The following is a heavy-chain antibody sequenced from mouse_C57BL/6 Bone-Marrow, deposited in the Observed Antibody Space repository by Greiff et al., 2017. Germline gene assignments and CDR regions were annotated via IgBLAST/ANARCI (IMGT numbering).Heavy chain of an antibody. CDR1: GYTFTSYW. V-gene: IGHV1-59*01. D-gene: IGHD6-2*01. Sequence: QVQLQQPGAELVRPGTSVKLSCKASGYTFTSYWMHWVKQRPGQGLEWIGVIDPSDSYTNYNQKFKGKATLTVDTSSSTAYMPFSSLTSEDSAVYSCCLYASLWYFAVWGTGTTVTVSA. CDR2: IDPSDSYT. CDR3: CLYASLWYFAV. J-gene: IGHJ1*03.